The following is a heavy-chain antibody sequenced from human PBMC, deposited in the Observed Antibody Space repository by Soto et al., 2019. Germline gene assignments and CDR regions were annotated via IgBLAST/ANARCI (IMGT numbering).Heavy chain of an antibody. CDR3: ARVRLGGYTYGYMDY. J-gene: IGHJ4*02. V-gene: IGHV4-59*01. Sequence: PSETLSLTCTVSGGSISSYAWSWIRQPPGKGLEWIGYIYYSGSTNYNPSLKSRVTISVDTSKNQFSLKLNSVTAADTAVYYCARVRLGGYTYGYMDYWGQGILVTVSS. D-gene: IGHD5-18*01. CDR2: IYYSGST. CDR1: GGSISSYA.